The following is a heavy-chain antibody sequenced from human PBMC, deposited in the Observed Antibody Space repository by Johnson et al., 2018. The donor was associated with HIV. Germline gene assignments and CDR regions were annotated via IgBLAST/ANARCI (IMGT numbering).Heavy chain of an antibody. V-gene: IGHV3-9*01. Sequence: QLVESGGDLVQPGGSLRLSCAASGSTFNDYAMHWVRPVPGKGLEWGAGISWNSENIAYADSVRGRATISNDNAENSLYLQMNSLRAEDTAVSPCERAEAWEVRPWSFDIWVQGTTVTVSS. CDR3: ERAEAWEVRPWSFDI. CDR2: ISWNSENI. D-gene: IGHD1-26*01. J-gene: IGHJ3*02. CDR1: GSTFNDYA.